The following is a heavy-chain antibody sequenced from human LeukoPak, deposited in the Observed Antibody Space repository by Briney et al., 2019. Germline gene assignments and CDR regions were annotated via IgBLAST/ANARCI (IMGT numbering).Heavy chain of an antibody. CDR3: HLSNCSSTSCYDGDY. CDR2: IDPSDSYA. V-gene: IGHV5-10-1*01. D-gene: IGHD2-2*01. J-gene: IGHJ4*02. Sequence: LGESLKISFKGSGXSFTSYCISWVRQMPGKGLEWMGRIDPSDSYANYSPSFQGHVTISADKSISTAYLQWSSLKASDTAMYYCHLSNCSSTSCYDGDYWGQGTLVTVSS. CDR1: GXSFTSYC.